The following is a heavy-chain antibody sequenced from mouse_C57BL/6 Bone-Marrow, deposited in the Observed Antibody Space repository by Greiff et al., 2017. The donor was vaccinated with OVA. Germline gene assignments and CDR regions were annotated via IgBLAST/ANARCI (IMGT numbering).Heavy chain of an antibody. CDR1: GYAFTNYL. D-gene: IGHD1-1*01. CDR3: ARWATVVARYFDV. J-gene: IGHJ1*03. CDR2: INPGSGGT. V-gene: IGHV1-54*01. Sequence: QVQLQQSGAELVRPGTSVKVSCKASGYAFTNYLIEWVKQRPGQGLEWIGVINPGSGGTNYNEKFKGKATLTADKSSSTAYMQLSSLTSEDSAVYFCARWATVVARYFDVWGTGTTVTVSS.